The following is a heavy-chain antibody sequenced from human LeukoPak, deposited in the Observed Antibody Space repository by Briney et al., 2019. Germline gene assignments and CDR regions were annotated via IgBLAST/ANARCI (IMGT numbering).Heavy chain of an antibody. CDR2: IYYSGST. CDR1: GGSISSHY. J-gene: IGHJ6*03. Sequence: SETLSLTCTVSGGSISSHYWSWIRQPPGKGLEWIGYIYYSGSTNYNPSLKSRVTISVDTSKNQFSLKLSSVTAADTAVYYYARVAVLRFLEWLSHPYYYYMDVWGKGTTVTVSS. V-gene: IGHV4-59*11. D-gene: IGHD3-3*01. CDR3: ARVAVLRFLEWLSHPYYYYMDV.